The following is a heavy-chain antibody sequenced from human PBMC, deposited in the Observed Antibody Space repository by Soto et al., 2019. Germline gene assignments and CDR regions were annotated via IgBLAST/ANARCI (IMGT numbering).Heavy chain of an antibody. CDR1: GGSFSGYY. CDR3: ARGRTYPYYYYCGMDV. J-gene: IGHJ6*02. D-gene: IGHD2-2*01. V-gene: IGHV4-34*01. Sequence: QVQLQQWGAGLLKPSETLSLTCAVYGGSFSGYYWSWIRQPPGKGLEWIGEINHSGSTNYNPSLTSRVPISXXTXNXXFALKLSSVTAADTAVYYCARGRTYPYYYYCGMDVWGQGTTVTVSS. CDR2: INHSGST.